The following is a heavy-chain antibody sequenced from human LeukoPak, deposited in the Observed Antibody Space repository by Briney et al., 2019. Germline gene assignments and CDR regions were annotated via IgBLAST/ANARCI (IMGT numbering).Heavy chain of an antibody. Sequence: PGGSLRLSCAASGFTFSSYSMNWVRQAPGKGLEWVSAISGSGGSTYYADSVKGRFTISIDNCKNTMYLQMNSLRAEDTAVYYCAKEGRILRFLEWSHDAFDIWGQGTMVTVSS. CDR3: AKEGRILRFLEWSHDAFDI. V-gene: IGHV3-23*01. J-gene: IGHJ3*02. CDR1: GFTFSSYS. CDR2: ISGSGGST. D-gene: IGHD3-3*01.